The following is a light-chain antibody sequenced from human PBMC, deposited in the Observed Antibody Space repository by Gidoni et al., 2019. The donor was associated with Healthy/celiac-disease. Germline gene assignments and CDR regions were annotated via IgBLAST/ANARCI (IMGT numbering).Light chain of an antibody. Sequence: EILLTQSPAPLSLSPGERATLSCRASQSVSSYLAWYQQKPGQAPRLLIYDASNRATGIPARFSGSGSGTDFTLTISSLEPEDFAVYYCQQRSNWPAWTFGQGTKVEIK. J-gene: IGKJ1*01. CDR1: QSVSSY. CDR2: DAS. V-gene: IGKV3-11*01. CDR3: QQRSNWPAWT.